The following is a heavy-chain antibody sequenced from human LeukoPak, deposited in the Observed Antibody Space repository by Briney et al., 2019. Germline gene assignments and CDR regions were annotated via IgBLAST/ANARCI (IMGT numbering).Heavy chain of an antibody. CDR2: IIPIFGTA. V-gene: IGHV1-69*01. J-gene: IGHJ4*02. Sequence: SVKVSCKASGGTFSSYAISWVRQAPGQGLEWMGGIIPIFGTANYAQKFQGRVTITADESTSTAYMELSSLRAEDTAVYYCAKDGRENSGYFDYWGQGTLVTVSS. CDR1: GGTFSSYA. D-gene: IGHD2-15*01. CDR3: AKDGRENSGYFDY.